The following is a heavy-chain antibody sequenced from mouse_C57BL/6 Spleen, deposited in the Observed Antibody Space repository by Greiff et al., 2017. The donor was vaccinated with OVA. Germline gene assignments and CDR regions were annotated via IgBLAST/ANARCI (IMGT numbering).Heavy chain of an antibody. CDR2: ISNGGGST. Sequence: EVKVVESGGGLVQPGGSLKLSCAASGFTFSDYYMYWVRQTPEKRLEWVAYISNGGGSTYYPDTVKGRFTISRDNAKNTLYLQMSRLKSEDTAMYYCARQINWEVRYFDYWGQGTTRTVSS. D-gene: IGHD4-1*01. J-gene: IGHJ2*01. CDR1: GFTFSDYY. V-gene: IGHV5-12*01. CDR3: ARQINWEVRYFDY.